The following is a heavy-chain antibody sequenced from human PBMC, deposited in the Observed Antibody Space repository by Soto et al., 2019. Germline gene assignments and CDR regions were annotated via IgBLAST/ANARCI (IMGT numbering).Heavy chain of an antibody. J-gene: IGHJ6*02. CDR2: IYYSGST. CDR3: ARRNPDNYDFWSGYYLGNYYYGMDV. D-gene: IGHD3-3*01. Sequence: SETLSLTCTVSGGSISSSSYYWGWIRQPPGKGLEWIGSIYYSGSTYYNPSLKSRVTISVDTSKNQFSLKLSSVTAADTAVYYCARRNPDNYDFWSGYYLGNYYYGMDVWGQGTTVTSP. V-gene: IGHV4-39*01. CDR1: GGSISSSSYY.